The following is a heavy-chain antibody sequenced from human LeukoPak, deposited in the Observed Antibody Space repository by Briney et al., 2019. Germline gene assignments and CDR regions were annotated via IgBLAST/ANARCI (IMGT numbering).Heavy chain of an antibody. J-gene: IGHJ5*02. CDR2: IYPGDSDT. CDR3: AMGVQNWFDP. V-gene: IGHV5-51*01. CDR1: KYIFTNYW. Sequence: GESLKISCKGSKYIFTNYWIAWVRQVPGKGLESVGVIYPGDSDTRYSPSFQGQVTISADNSISTAYLQWSSLKASDTAIYYCAMGVQNWFDPWGQGTLVTVSP.